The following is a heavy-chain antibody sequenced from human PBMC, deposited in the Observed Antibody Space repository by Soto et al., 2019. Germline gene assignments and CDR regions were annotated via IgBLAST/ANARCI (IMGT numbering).Heavy chain of an antibody. CDR2: IIPALGTA. CDR1: GVTSTSYA. Sequence: QVQLVQSGAEVKKPGSSVNVSCKASGVTSTSYAISWVRQAPGQGLEWMGRIIPALGTAYYAQKFQDRVTITADKSTSTAYMELNSLRSEDTALYYCASTPRGLAGALPYWGQGSLVTVSS. D-gene: IGHD1-26*01. J-gene: IGHJ4*02. CDR3: ASTPRGLAGALPY. V-gene: IGHV1-69*06.